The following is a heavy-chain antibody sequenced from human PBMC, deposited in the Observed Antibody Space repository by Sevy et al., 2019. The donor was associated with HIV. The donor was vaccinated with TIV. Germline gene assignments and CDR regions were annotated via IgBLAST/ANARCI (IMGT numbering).Heavy chain of an antibody. CDR3: ARDGGEVTTGTKRGNYYCYYMDV. Sequence: GGSLRLSCAASGFTFSDYYMSWIRQAPGKGLEWVSYISSSGSTIYYADSVKGRFTISRDNAKNSLYLQMNSLRAEDTAVYYCARDGGEVTTGTKRGNYYCYYMDVWGKGTTVTVSS. V-gene: IGHV3-11*01. D-gene: IGHD1-1*01. CDR1: GFTFSDYY. J-gene: IGHJ6*03. CDR2: ISSSGSTI.